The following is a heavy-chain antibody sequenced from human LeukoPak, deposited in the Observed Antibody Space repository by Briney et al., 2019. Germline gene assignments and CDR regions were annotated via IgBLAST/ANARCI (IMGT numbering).Heavy chain of an antibody. CDR2: ISSSSSYI. J-gene: IGHJ4*02. Sequence: GGSLRLSCAASGFTFSSYSMNWVRQAPGKGLEWVSSISSSSSYIYYADLVKGRFTISRDNAKNSLYLQMSSLRAEDTAVCYCARGLMVAGNGRDYWGQGTLVTVSS. V-gene: IGHV3-21*01. CDR3: ARGLMVAGNGRDY. D-gene: IGHD6-19*01. CDR1: GFTFSSYS.